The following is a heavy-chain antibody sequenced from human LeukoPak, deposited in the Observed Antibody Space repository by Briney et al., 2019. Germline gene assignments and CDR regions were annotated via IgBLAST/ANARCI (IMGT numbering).Heavy chain of an antibody. J-gene: IGHJ4*02. V-gene: IGHV3-48*01. CDR1: GLTFSNYN. CDR3: ARGPSDIRFDY. CDR2: ISSSSSII. Sequence: GGSLRLSCAASGLTFSNYNMNWVRQAPGKGLEWVSYISSSSSIIYYADSVKGRSTISRDNAKNSLYLQMNSLRAEDTALYYCARGPSDIRFDYWGQGTLVTVSS. D-gene: IGHD3-10*01.